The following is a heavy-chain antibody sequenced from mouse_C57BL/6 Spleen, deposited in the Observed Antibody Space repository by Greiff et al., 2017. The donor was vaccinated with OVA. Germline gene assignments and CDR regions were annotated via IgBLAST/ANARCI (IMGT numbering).Heavy chain of an antibody. J-gene: IGHJ2*01. V-gene: IGHV1-26*01. CDR3: AINWDGY. D-gene: IGHD4-1*02. Sequence: EVQLQQSGPELVKPGASVKISCKASGYTFTDYYMNWVKQSHGKSLEWIGDINPNNGGTSYNQKFKGKATLTVDKSSSTAYMELRSLTSEDSAGYYCAINWDGYWGQGTTLTVSS. CDR2: INPNNGGT. CDR1: GYTFTDYY.